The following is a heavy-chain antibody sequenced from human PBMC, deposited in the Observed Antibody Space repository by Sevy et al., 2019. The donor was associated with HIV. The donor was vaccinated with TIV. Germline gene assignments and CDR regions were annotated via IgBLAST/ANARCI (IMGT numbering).Heavy chain of an antibody. D-gene: IGHD3-16*02. Sequence: ASVKVSCKASGYTFTSYGISWVRQAPGQGLEWMGWISAYNGNTKYAQKVQGRVTMTTDTFASTAYMELRSLRSDDTAVYYCARAPFAITFGGVIAPFDYWGQGALVTVSS. CDR3: ARAPFAITFGGVIAPFDY. V-gene: IGHV1-18*01. CDR2: ISAYNGNT. CDR1: GYTFTSYG. J-gene: IGHJ4*02.